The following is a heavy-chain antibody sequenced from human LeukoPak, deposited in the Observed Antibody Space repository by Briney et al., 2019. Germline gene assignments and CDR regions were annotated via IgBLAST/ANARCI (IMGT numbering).Heavy chain of an antibody. CDR2: IKQDGSEK. Sequence: PGGSLRLSCAASGFTFSTYWMTWVRQAPRKGLEWVANIKQDGSEKYYVDSVKGRFTISRDNAKNSLYLQMNSLRAEDTAVYYCASAGPAKYSSSSRVDYWGQGTLVTVSS. D-gene: IGHD6-6*01. J-gene: IGHJ4*02. V-gene: IGHV3-7*01. CDR3: ASAGPAKYSSSSRVDY. CDR1: GFTFSTYW.